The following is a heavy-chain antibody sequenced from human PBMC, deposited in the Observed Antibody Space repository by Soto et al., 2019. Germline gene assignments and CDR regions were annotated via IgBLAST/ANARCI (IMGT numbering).Heavy chain of an antibody. Sequence: SETLSLTCTVSGGSISSGDYYWSWIRQPPGKGLEWIGYIYYSGSTYYNPSLKSRVTISVDTSKNQFSLKLSSATAADTAVYYCARASTNYYYGMDVWGQGTTVTVSS. CDR2: IYYSGST. J-gene: IGHJ6*02. CDR3: ARASTNYYYGMDV. D-gene: IGHD2-8*01. CDR1: GGSISSGDYY. V-gene: IGHV4-30-4*01.